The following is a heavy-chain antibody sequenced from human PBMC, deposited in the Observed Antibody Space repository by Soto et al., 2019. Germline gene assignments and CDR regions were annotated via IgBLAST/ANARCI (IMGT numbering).Heavy chain of an antibody. J-gene: IGHJ4*02. D-gene: IGHD2-15*01. CDR2: ISGSGDRT. CDR3: VKDDGGNPSTEPH. Sequence: GGSLRLSCAASGFTFSSYAMSWVRQAPGKGLEWVSGISGSGDRTYYADSAKGRFTISKDYSKNSLSLQLDSLRVEDTAVYFCVKDDGGNPSTEPHWGQGTLVTVSS. CDR1: GFTFSSYA. V-gene: IGHV3-23*01.